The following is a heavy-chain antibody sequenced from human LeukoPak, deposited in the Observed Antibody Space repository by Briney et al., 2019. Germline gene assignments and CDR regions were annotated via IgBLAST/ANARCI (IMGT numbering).Heavy chain of an antibody. D-gene: IGHD6-6*01. J-gene: IGHJ6*02. CDR2: INPSGGST. CDR3: AREPYPQYSSSPTDTYYYGMDV. V-gene: IGHV1-46*01. CDR1: RYTFTSYY. Sequence: GASVKVSCKASRYTFTSYYMHWVRQAPGQGLEWMGIINPSGGSTSYAQKFQGRVTMTRDTSTSTVYMELSSLRSEDTAVYYCAREPYPQYSSSPTDTYYYGMDVWGQGTTVTVSS.